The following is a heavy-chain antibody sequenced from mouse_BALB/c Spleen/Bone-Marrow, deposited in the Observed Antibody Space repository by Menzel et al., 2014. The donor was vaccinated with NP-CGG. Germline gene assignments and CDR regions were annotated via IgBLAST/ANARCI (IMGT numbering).Heavy chain of an antibody. J-gene: IGHJ4*01. D-gene: IGHD2-10*02. Sequence: QVQLQQSGPSLVQPSQSLSITCTVSGFSLTSYGVHWVRQSPGKGLEWLGVIWRGGSTDYNAAFMSRLSITKDNSKSQVFFKMNRLQADDTAIYYCAKNNKYGNYGGLDAMDYWGQGTSVSVSS. CDR3: AKNNKYGNYGGLDAMDY. CDR1: GFSLTSYG. CDR2: IWRGGST. V-gene: IGHV2-5-1*01.